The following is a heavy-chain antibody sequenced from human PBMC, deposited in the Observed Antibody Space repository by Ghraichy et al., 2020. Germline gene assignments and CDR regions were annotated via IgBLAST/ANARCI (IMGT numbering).Heavy chain of an antibody. CDR2: IKQDGSEK. Sequence: GGSLRLSCAASGFTFSSYWMSWVRQAPGKGLEWVANIKQDGSEKYYVDSVKGRFTISRDNAKNSLYLQMNSLRAEDTAVYYCARETSYSSGTPRWYFDLWGRGTLVTVSS. D-gene: IGHD6-19*01. CDR3: ARETSYSSGTPRWYFDL. J-gene: IGHJ2*01. V-gene: IGHV3-7*01. CDR1: GFTFSSYW.